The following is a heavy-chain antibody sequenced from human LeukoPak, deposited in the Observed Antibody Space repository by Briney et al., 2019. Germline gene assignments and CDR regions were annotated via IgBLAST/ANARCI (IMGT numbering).Heavy chain of an antibody. D-gene: IGHD2-2*02. V-gene: IGHV3-48*01. CDR3: ARGYCNSNTCYIAFDV. CDR2: ISSSGTTI. CDR1: RFTFSSYS. Sequence: GGSLRLSCAASRFTFSSYSMNWVRQAPGKGLEWVSYISSSGTTIYYADSVKGRFTISRDNPKNSLYLQMNSLRAADTAVYYCARGYCNSNTCYIAFDVWGQGTMVTVSS. J-gene: IGHJ3*01.